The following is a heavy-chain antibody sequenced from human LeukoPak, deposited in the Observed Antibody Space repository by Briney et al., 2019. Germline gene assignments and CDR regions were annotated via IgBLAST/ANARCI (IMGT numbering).Heavy chain of an antibody. Sequence: GGSLRLSCAASGFTFSSYSMNWVRQAPGKGLEWVSYISSSSSTIYYADSVKGRFTISRDNAKNSLYLQMNSLRAEDTAVYYCARESSKGGSYYFDYWGQGTLVTVSS. D-gene: IGHD1-26*01. V-gene: IGHV3-48*04. CDR2: ISSSSSTI. CDR1: GFTFSSYS. CDR3: ARESSKGGSYYFDY. J-gene: IGHJ4*02.